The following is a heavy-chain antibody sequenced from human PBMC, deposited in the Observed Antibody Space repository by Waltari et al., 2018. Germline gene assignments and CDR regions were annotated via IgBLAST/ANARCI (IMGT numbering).Heavy chain of an antibody. V-gene: IGHV4-34*01. Sequence: QVQLQQWGAGLLKPSETLSLTCAVYGGSFSGYYWSWIRQPPGKGLEWIGEINHSGSTNYNPSLKSRVTISVDTSKNQFSLKLSSVTAADTAVYYCASLGYCSGGSCLGFDPWGQGTLVTVSS. CDR2: INHSGST. J-gene: IGHJ5*02. CDR1: GGSFSGYY. CDR3: ASLGYCSGGSCLGFDP. D-gene: IGHD2-15*01.